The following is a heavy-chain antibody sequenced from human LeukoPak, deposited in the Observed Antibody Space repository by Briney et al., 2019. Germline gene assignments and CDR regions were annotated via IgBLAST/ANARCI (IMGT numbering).Heavy chain of an antibody. V-gene: IGHV4-39*07. CDR2: IYYSGST. Sequence: KPSETLSLTCTVSGGSISSSSYYWGWIRQPPGKGLEWIGSIYYSGSTYYNPSLKSRVTISVDTSKNQFSLKLSSVTAADTAVYYCAREMYDSGGYRVSYFDFWGQGILVTVSS. CDR1: GGSISSSSYY. D-gene: IGHD3-22*01. CDR3: AREMYDSGGYRVSYFDF. J-gene: IGHJ4*02.